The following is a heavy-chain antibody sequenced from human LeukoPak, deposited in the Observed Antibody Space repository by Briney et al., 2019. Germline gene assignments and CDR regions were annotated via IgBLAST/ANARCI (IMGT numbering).Heavy chain of an antibody. J-gene: IGHJ6*03. Sequence: GASVKVSCKASGYTFTSYAMHWVRQAPGQRLEWMGWINAGNGNTNYAQKLQGRVTMTTDTSTSTAYMELRSLRSDDTAVYYCARVTGTNIYYYYYYMDVWGKGTTVTVSS. CDR3: ARVTGTNIYYYYYYMDV. D-gene: IGHD1-7*01. V-gene: IGHV1-3*01. CDR2: INAGNGNT. CDR1: GYTFTSYA.